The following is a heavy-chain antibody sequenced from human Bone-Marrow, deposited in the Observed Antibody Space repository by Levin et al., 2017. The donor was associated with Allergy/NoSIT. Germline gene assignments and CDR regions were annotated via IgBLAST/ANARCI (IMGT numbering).Heavy chain of an antibody. D-gene: IGHD4-17*01. CDR3: ARDYGDYIFDI. CDR2: ISPSDGST. CDR1: GYIFTTYS. V-gene: IGHV1-46*01. J-gene: IGHJ4*02. Sequence: ASVKVSCKASGYIFTTYSIHWVRQAPGLGLEWLGIISPSDGSTHYSQKLQGTITMTRDTSTSTVFMELSSLKSEDTAVYYCARDYGDYIFDIWGQGTLVTVSP.